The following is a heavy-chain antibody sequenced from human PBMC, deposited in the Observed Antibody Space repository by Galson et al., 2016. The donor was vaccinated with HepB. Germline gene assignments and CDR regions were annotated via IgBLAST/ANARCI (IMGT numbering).Heavy chain of an antibody. CDR3: ASPDPSTGRDDAFDL. CDR1: GDSISRGGYF. V-gene: IGHV4-31*03. CDR2: ISYIGRT. Sequence: TLSLTCSVSGDSISRGGYFWTWIRQHPQKGLEWIGYISYIGRTTYNPSLQSRVTMSLDTSQNRFSLSLSSVTAADAAIYFCASPDPSTGRDDAFDLWGQWTMVTVSS. D-gene: IGHD2-8*02. J-gene: IGHJ3*01.